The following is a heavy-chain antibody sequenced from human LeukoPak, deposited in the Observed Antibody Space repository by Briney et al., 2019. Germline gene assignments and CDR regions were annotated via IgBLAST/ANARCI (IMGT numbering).Heavy chain of an antibody. J-gene: IGHJ1*01. V-gene: IGHV4-31*02. D-gene: IGHD5-24*01. Sequence: PSETLSLICSVSGNSVINDNSVWSWIRQHPEKGLEWIGHFHPSGTTYYNPSLRSRLTISIDTSNNHFSLEMTSMTAADTAVSYCTKGADDYKTGYWGQGTLVTVSS. CDR1: GNSVINDNSV. CDR3: TKGADDYKTGY. CDR2: FHPSGTT.